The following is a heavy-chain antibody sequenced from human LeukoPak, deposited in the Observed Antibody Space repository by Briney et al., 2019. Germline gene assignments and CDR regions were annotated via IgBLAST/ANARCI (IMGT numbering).Heavy chain of an antibody. V-gene: IGHV4-34*01. CDR2: INHRGGT. D-gene: IGHD2-2*01. J-gene: IGHJ4*02. Sequence: NASETLSLTCAVYGGSFSGYYWSWIRQPPGKGLEWIGEINHRGGTNYNPSLKSRVTISVDTSKKQFSLRLSSVTAADTAVYYCARSIAMPLYWGQGTLVTVSS. CDR1: GGSFSGYY. CDR3: ARSIAMPLY.